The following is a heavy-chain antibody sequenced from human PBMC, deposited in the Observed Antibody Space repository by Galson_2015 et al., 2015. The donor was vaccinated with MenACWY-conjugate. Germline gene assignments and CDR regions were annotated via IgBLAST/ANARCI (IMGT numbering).Heavy chain of an antibody. CDR2: IYPGDSDT. J-gene: IGHJ2*01. D-gene: IGHD1-26*01. V-gene: IGHV5-51*01. CDR1: GYSITSHW. CDR3: ARSGSGTWYFDL. Sequence: QSGAEVTKPGESLKISCKLSGYSITSHWIGWARQMPGKGLEWMGIIYPGDSDTRYSPSFQGRVTFSVDKSISTAYLQLSSLKASDTAMYYCARSGSGTWYFDLWGRGTLVTVSS.